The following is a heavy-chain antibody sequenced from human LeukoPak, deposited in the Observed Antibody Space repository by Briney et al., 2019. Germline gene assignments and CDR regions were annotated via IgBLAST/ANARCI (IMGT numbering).Heavy chain of an antibody. CDR3: ARSRSGNSSGWYVDY. CDR1: GFTFSSYS. J-gene: IGHJ4*02. V-gene: IGHV3-21*01. CDR2: ISSSSSYI. Sequence: NPGGSLRLSCAASGFTFSSYSMNWVRQAPGKGLEWVSSISSSSSYIYYADSVKGRFTIFRDNAKNSLYLQMNSLRAEDTAVYYCARSRSGNSSGWYVDYWGQGTLVTVSS. D-gene: IGHD6-19*01.